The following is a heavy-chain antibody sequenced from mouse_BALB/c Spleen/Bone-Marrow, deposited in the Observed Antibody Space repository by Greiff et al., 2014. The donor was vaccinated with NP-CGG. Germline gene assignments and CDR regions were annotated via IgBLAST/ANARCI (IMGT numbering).Heavy chain of an antibody. V-gene: IGHV2-9*02. D-gene: IGHD3-2*02. Sequence: VKLVESGPGLVAPSQSLSITCTVSGFSLTNYGVHWVRQPPGKGLEWLGVIWAGGSTNYNSALMSRLSISKDNSESQVFLKMVSLQTDDTAMYYCARVTSSAVGAMDYWGQGTSVTVSS. CDR3: ARVTSSAVGAMDY. J-gene: IGHJ4*01. CDR1: GFSLTNYG. CDR2: IWAGGST.